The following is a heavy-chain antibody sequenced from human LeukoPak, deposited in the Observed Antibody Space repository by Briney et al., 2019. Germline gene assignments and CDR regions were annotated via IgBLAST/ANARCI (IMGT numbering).Heavy chain of an antibody. V-gene: IGHV1-2*02. CDR3: ARSHDCWSGCDFRGVLCYMAV. D-gene: IGHD3-3*01. Sequence: AAVKVSCKASGYTFTGYYIHWGRHAPGPGLEWMGWINPNSGGTHYAQKSQGRVPMTRATSINTVYMELNRLTSDDTAVYYCARSHDCWSGCDFRGVLCYMAVWGKGTTVTVSS. J-gene: IGHJ6*03. CDR2: INPNSGGT. CDR1: GYTFTGYY.